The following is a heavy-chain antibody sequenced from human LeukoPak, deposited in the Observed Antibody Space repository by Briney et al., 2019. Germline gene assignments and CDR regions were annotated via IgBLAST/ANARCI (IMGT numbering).Heavy chain of an antibody. CDR3: ARDRYSRYSSTYFDY. Sequence: ASVKVSCKASGYTFTSYAMHWVRQAPGQRLEWMGWINAGNGNTKYSQKFQGRVTITRDTSASTAYMELSSLRSEDTAVYYCARDRYSRYSSTYFDYWGQGTLVTVSS. CDR1: GYTFTSYA. CDR2: INAGNGNT. D-gene: IGHD6-13*01. V-gene: IGHV1-3*01. J-gene: IGHJ4*02.